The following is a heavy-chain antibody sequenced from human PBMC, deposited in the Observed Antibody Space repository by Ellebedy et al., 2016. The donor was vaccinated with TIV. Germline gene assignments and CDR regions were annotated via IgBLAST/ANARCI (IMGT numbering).Heavy chain of an antibody. CDR1: GFSFSTYW. J-gene: IGHJ6*02. V-gene: IGHV3-7*01. Sequence: GESLKISXAGSGFSFSTYWMTWVRQAPGKGLEWVANIDQDGSKMYYVDSVKGRFTISRDNAKNSLYLQMNSLRAEDTAVYYCAREWMRGMDVWGQGTTVTVSS. CDR2: IDQDGSKM. CDR3: AREWMRGMDV. D-gene: IGHD2-2*03.